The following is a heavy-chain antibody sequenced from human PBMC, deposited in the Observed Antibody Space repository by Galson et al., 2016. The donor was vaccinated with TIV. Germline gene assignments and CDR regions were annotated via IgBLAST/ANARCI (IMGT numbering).Heavy chain of an antibody. Sequence: LRLSCAASGFTFSSYTFHWVRQTPGKGLEWVAIISHDGNNKDVADSVQGRFTISRDSSKNTVYLQMNNLRPEDTALYFCTRDGRGNWKYVDYFDYWGQGTLVTVS. CDR2: ISHDGNNK. CDR1: GFTFSSYT. V-gene: IGHV3-30-3*01. D-gene: IGHD1-7*01. CDR3: TRDGRGNWKYVDYFDY. J-gene: IGHJ4*02.